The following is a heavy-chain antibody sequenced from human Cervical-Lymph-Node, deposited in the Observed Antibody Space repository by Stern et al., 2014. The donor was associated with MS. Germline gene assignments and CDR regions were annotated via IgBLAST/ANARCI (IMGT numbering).Heavy chain of an antibody. V-gene: IGHV1-46*03. CDR1: GDTFTSPY. CDR2: INPSGDGT. CDR3: TRPLAGTTLLFDS. Sequence: QVPLMQSGAEVTRPGASVKVSCKASGDTFTSPYMHWVRQAPGQGLEWMGIINPSGDGTTYAQKFQGRLTMTRDTSTSTVYMELSSLTSEDTAVYYCTRPLAGTTLLFDSWGQGTLVTVSS. J-gene: IGHJ4*02. D-gene: IGHD1-1*01.